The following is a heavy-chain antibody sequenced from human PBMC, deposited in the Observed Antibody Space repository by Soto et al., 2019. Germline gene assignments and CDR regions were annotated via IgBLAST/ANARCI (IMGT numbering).Heavy chain of an antibody. Sequence: SETLSLTCTVSGGSISGYYWSWIRQPPGKGLEWIGYIYYSGSTNYNPSLKSRVTISVDTSKSQFSLNLSSVTTADSAVYYCARTDSDYDSLPWFDSWGQGTLVTVSS. CDR3: ARTDSDYDSLPWFDS. CDR2: IYYSGST. V-gene: IGHV4-59*01. J-gene: IGHJ5*01. CDR1: GGSISGYY. D-gene: IGHD5-12*01.